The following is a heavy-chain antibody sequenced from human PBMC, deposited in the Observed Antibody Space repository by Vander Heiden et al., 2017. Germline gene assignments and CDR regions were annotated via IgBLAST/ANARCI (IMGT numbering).Heavy chain of an antibody. Sequence: QVQLPESGPGLVKPSQTLSLTCTVSGGSISSGGYYWSWIRQHPGKGLEWIGYIYYSGSTYYNPYLKSLVTISVDTSKNQFSLKLSSVTAADTAVYYWARGYQEGDGDNYIAFDIWGQGTMVTVSS. CDR2: IYYSGST. V-gene: IGHV4-31*01. J-gene: IGHJ3*02. CDR1: GGSISSGGYY. CDR3: ARGYQEGDGDNYIAFDI. D-gene: IGHD5-12*01.